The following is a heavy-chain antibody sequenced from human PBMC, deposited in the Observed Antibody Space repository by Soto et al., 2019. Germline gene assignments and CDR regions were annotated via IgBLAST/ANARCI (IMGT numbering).Heavy chain of an antibody. D-gene: IGHD3-10*01. CDR1: GGSISSSSYY. CDR2: IYYSGST. V-gene: IGHV4-39*01. Sequence: SETMSLTCTVSGGSISSSSYYWGWIRQPPGKGLEWIGSIYYSGSTYYNPSLKSRVTISVDTSKNQFSLKLSSVTAADTAVYYCARTPYYYGSGPYWGQGTLVTVSS. J-gene: IGHJ4*02. CDR3: ARTPYYYGSGPY.